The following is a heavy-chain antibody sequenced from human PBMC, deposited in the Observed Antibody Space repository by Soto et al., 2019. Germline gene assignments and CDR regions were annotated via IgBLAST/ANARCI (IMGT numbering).Heavy chain of an antibody. CDR3: ARDFGRIDP. V-gene: IGHV1-18*01. J-gene: IGHJ5*02. D-gene: IGHD3-10*01. Sequence: QVQLVQSGAEVKKPGASVNVSCKASGYTFSSYAFSWVRQGPGQGLEWMGWISAYNGNTVYAQSLQERITMTTDTSTRTAYMELRSLRFDDTAVYYCARDFGRIDPWGQGTLVTVSS. CDR2: ISAYNGNT. CDR1: GYTFSSYA.